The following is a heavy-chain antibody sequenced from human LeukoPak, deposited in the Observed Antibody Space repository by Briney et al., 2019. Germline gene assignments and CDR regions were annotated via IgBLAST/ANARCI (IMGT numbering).Heavy chain of an antibody. V-gene: IGHV4-61*05. CDR1: GGSISSSSYY. Sequence: SETLSLTCTVSGGSISSSSYYWGWIRQPPGKGLEWIGYIYYSGSTNYNPSLKSRVTISVDTSKNQFSLKLSSVTAADTAVYYCARSPVAGTLDYWGQGTLVTVSS. CDR2: IYYSGST. D-gene: IGHD6-19*01. CDR3: ARSPVAGTLDY. J-gene: IGHJ4*02.